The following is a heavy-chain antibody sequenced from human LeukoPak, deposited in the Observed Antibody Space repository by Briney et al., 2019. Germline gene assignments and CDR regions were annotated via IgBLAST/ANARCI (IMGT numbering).Heavy chain of an antibody. V-gene: IGHV3-33*06. Sequence: GGSLRISCAASGFTFNSYGMHWVRQARGKGLEWVAVIWYDGSNKYYADSVKGRFTISRDNSKNTLYLQMNSLRAEDTAVYYCAKDQEGATTGFDYWGQGTLVTVSS. CDR2: IWYDGSNK. D-gene: IGHD1-26*01. CDR1: GFTFNSYG. CDR3: AKDQEGATTGFDY. J-gene: IGHJ4*02.